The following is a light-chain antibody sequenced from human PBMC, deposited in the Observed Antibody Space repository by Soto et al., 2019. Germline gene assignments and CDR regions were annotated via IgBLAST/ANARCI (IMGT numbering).Light chain of an antibody. CDR2: SHN. CDR1: NFNIGTNH. CDR3: AAWDDSLNGVL. V-gene: IGLV1-47*02. Sequence: QLVLAQPPSASGTPGQRVTISCSGSNFNIGTNHVYWYQQVPGTAPKLLIYSHNQRPSGVPDRFSGSRSGTSASLAISGLRSEDEADYYCAAWDDSLNGVLFGGGTKLTVL. J-gene: IGLJ2*01.